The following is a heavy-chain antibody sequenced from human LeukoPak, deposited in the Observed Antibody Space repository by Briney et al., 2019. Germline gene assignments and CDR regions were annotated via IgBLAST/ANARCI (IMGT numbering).Heavy chain of an antibody. J-gene: IGHJ6*02. V-gene: IGHV4-59*08. CDR2: IYYSGST. Sequence: ETLSLTCTVSGGSISTFYWNWIRQPPGKGLEWIGFIYYSGSTNYNPSLKSRVTISVDTSKNQFSLKLSSVTAADTAVYYCARSERGSSWAGNYYGMDVWGQGTTVTVSS. CDR3: ARSERGSSWAGNYYGMDV. D-gene: IGHD6-13*01. CDR1: GGSISTFY.